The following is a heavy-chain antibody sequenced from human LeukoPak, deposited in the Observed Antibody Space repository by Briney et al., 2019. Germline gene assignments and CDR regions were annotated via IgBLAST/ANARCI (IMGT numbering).Heavy chain of an antibody. CDR2: INPNSGGT. CDR1: GYTFTSYG. Sequence: ASVKVSCKASGYTFTSYGISWVRQAPGQGLEWMGWINPNSGGTNYAQKFQGRVTMTRDTSISTAYMELSRLRSDDTAVYYCARLLDPFDYWGQGTLVTVSS. V-gene: IGHV1-2*02. CDR3: ARLLDPFDY. D-gene: IGHD3-10*01. J-gene: IGHJ4*02.